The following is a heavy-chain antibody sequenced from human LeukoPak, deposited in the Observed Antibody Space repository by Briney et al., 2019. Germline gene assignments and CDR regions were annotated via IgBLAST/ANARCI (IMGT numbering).Heavy chain of an antibody. CDR1: GFSFSSYG. CDR3: AKYSSSSNTYYGMDI. CDR2: IPYDGSPK. V-gene: IGHV3-30*18. J-gene: IGHJ6*02. Sequence: PGESLRLSCAASGFSFSSYGMHWVRQAPGKGLEWVAMIPYDGSPKYYADSVKGRFTISRDNSKNTLYLQMSSLRNEDTAVYYCAKYSSSSNTYYGMDIWGQGTTVTVAS. D-gene: IGHD6-6*01.